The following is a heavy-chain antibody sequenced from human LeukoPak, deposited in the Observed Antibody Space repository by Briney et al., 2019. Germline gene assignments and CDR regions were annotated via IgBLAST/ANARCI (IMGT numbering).Heavy chain of an antibody. Sequence: SGPTLVNPTQTLTLTCTFSGFSLSTSGVGVGWIRQPPGKALEWLALIYWNDDKRYSPSLKSRLTITKDTSKNQVVLTMTNMDPVDTATYYCAHRHGPVWYSSSWYEWGQGTLVTVPS. J-gene: IGHJ4*02. CDR3: AHRHGPVWYSSSWYE. CDR2: IYWNDDK. V-gene: IGHV2-5*01. D-gene: IGHD6-13*01. CDR1: GFSLSTSGVG.